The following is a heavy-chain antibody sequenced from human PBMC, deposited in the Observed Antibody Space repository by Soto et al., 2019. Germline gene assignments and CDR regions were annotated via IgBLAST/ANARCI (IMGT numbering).Heavy chain of an antibody. D-gene: IGHD1-26*01. V-gene: IGHV3-7*01. CDR3: TTYPNRDSERVFV. Sequence: GGSLRLSCAASGFTFSTYWMSWVRRTPGKGLEWVANIKQDGTEKYYVDSVRGRLTVSRDNAKSSLYLQMNSLRVEDTAVYYCTTYPNRDSERVFVWGQGTTVTVSS. CDR2: IKQDGTEK. CDR1: GFTFSTYW. J-gene: IGHJ6*02.